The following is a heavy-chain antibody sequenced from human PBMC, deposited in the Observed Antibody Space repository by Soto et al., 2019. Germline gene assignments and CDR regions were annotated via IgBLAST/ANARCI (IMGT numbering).Heavy chain of an antibody. Sequence: GRSLSLSCVASGFVFEVSWMHWVRQVPGKGLEWFSRISDDGARTGYAASVRGRFTVSRDHANSALYLQKNALRGEDTAVYFCSRGPRRGSCGRGAVWGRGALVTVSS. CDR2: ISDDGART. D-gene: IGHD6-25*01. V-gene: IGHV3-74*01. CDR3: SRGPRRGSCGRGAV. CDR1: GFVFEVSW. J-gene: IGHJ4*02.